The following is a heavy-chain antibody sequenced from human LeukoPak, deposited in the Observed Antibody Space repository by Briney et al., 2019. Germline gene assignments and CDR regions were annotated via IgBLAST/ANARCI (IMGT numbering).Heavy chain of an antibody. CDR2: FDPEDGET. D-gene: IGHD3-22*01. Sequence: ASVKVSCKVSGYTLTELSMHWVRQAPGKGLEWMGGFDPEDGETIYAQKFQGRVTMTEDTSTDTAYMELCSLRSEDTAVYYCATDRNYYDSSGYYYSWGQGTLVTVSS. CDR3: ATDRNYYDSSGYYYS. V-gene: IGHV1-24*01. CDR1: GYTLTELS. J-gene: IGHJ5*02.